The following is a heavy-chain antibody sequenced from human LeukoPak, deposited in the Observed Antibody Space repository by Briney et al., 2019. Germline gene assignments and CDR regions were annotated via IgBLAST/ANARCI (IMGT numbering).Heavy chain of an antibody. CDR2: ISAYNGNT. D-gene: IGHD2-2*01. CDR3: ARGIVVVPAAPPGVYYFDY. CDR1: GYTFTSYG. V-gene: IGHV1-18*04. Sequence: ASVKVSCKASGYTFTSYGISWVRQVPGQGLEWMGWISAYNGNTNYAQKLQGRVTMTTDTSTSTAYMELRSLRSDDTAVYYCARGIVVVPAAPPGVYYFDYWGQGTLVTVSS. J-gene: IGHJ4*02.